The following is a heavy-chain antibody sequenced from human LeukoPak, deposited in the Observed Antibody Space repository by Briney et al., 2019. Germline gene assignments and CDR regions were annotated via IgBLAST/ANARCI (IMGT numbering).Heavy chain of an antibody. J-gene: IGHJ3*02. D-gene: IGHD3/OR15-3a*01. CDR2: INTDGSST. V-gene: IGHV3-74*01. CDR1: GFTFSSHW. Sequence: GGSLRLSCAASGFTFSSHWMHWVRQAPGKGLVWVSRINTDGSSTSYADSVKGRFTISRDNAKNTLYLQVNSLRAEDTAVYYCARAFRTIHDHLDAFDIWGQGTMVTVSS. CDR3: ARAFRTIHDHLDAFDI.